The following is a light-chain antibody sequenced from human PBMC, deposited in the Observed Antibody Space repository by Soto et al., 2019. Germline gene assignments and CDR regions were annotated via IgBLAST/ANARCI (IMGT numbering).Light chain of an antibody. J-gene: IGKJ2*01. CDR3: QQYDSSPYT. V-gene: IGKV3-20*01. CDR2: GAS. Sequence: EIVLTQSPGTLSLSPGERATLSCRASQSVSSSYLAWYQQKPGQAPRLLIYGASSRATGIPDRFSGSGSGTDFTLTISRLEPKDFEVYYCQQYDSSPYTFGQGTKLEIK. CDR1: QSVSSSY.